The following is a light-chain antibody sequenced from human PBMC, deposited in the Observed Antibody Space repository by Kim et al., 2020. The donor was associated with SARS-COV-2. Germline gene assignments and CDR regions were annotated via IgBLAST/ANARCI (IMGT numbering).Light chain of an antibody. Sequence: PGERATLSCRASQSVSSNLPWYQQKPGQAPRLLIYDASTRATGIPARFSGSGSGTEFTLTISSLQSEDFAVYYCQQYNNWPWTFGQGTKVDIK. CDR2: DAS. CDR1: QSVSSN. J-gene: IGKJ1*01. V-gene: IGKV3-15*01. CDR3: QQYNNWPWT.